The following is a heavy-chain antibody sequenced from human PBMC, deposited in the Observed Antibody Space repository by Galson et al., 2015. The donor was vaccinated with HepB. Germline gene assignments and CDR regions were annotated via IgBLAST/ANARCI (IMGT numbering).Heavy chain of an antibody. CDR3: ARRISGTTGGMDV. V-gene: IGHV1-46*01. J-gene: IGHJ6*02. CDR2: INPTGGST. CDR1: GYTFTSYY. D-gene: IGHD1-20*01. Sequence: SVKVSCKASGYTFTSYYIHWVRQAPGQGLEWMAIINPTGGSTSYAQKFQGRVTMTRDTSTSTVYMEMISLRSEDTAVYYCARRISGTTGGMDVWGQGTTVTVSS.